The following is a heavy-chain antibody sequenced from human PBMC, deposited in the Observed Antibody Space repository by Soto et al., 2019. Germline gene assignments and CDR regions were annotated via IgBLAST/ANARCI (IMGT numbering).Heavy chain of an antibody. V-gene: IGHV1-24*01. D-gene: IGHD3-10*01. CDR3: ATVPTRNVGSGSYLNEGNRIKRNYYFDY. J-gene: IGHJ4*02. Sequence: ASVKVSCKVSGYTLTELSMHWVRQAPGKGLEWMGGFDPEDGETIYAQKFQGRVTMTEDTSTDTAYMELSSLRSEDTAVYYCATVPTRNVGSGSYLNEGNRIKRNYYFDYWGQGTLVTVSS. CDR2: FDPEDGET. CDR1: GYTLTELS.